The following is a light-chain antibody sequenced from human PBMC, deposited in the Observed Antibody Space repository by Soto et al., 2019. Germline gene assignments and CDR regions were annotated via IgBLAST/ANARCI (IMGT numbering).Light chain of an antibody. V-gene: IGKV1-39*01. CDR2: SAS. CDR3: QQSYRTPHT. J-gene: IGKJ2*01. Sequence: DIQMTQSPSSLSASVGDRVTITCRASQGVSAYLLWYQQRQGRAPRLLIYSASSLLSGVPSRFSGRGSGTNFSLSISRLQPEDFATYYCQQSYRTPHTFGQGTKLETK. CDR1: QGVSAY.